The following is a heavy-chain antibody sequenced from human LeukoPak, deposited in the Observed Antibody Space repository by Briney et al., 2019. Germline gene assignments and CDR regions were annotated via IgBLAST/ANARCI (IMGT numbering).Heavy chain of an antibody. V-gene: IGHV3-43*01. CDR2: ISWDGGST. CDR1: GFTFDDYT. Sequence: GGSLRLSCAASGFTFDDYTMHWVRQAPGKGLEWVSLISWDGGSTYYADSVKGRFTIPRDNSKNSLYLQMNSLGTEDTALYYCAKLAGRSIDFDYWGQGTLVTVSS. D-gene: IGHD6-13*01. J-gene: IGHJ4*02. CDR3: AKLAGRSIDFDY.